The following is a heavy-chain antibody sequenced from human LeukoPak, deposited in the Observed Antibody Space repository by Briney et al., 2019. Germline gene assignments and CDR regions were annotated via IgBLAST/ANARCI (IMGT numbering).Heavy chain of an antibody. D-gene: IGHD3-22*01. CDR1: GGTFSSYA. Sequence: SVKVSCKASGGTFSSYAISWVRQAPGQGLEWMGRIIPIFGTANYAQKFQGRVTITTDESTSTAYMELSSLRSEDTAVYYCARVGYYYDSSADEGYFDYWGRGTLVTVSS. CDR2: IIPIFGTA. V-gene: IGHV1-69*05. J-gene: IGHJ4*02. CDR3: ARVGYYYDSSADEGYFDY.